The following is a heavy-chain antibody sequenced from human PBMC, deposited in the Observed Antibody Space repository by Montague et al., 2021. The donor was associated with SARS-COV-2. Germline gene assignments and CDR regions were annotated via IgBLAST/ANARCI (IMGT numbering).Heavy chain of an antibody. J-gene: IGHJ5*01. Sequence: SETLSLTCAVYGGSFSGYYWNWIRQPPGKGLEWIGEINHSGSTNYNPSPKSRVTISVDTSENQFSLKLSSVTAADTAVYYCARGKYTSRWYGWLNCFDPWGQGNLVTVSS. CDR1: GGSFSGYY. V-gene: IGHV4-34*01. D-gene: IGHD6-13*01. CDR3: ARGKYTSRWYGWLNCFDP. CDR2: INHSGST.